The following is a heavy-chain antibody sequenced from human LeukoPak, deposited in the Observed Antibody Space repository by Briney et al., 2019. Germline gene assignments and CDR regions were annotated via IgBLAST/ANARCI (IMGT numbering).Heavy chain of an antibody. CDR2: IIPKAATP. D-gene: IGHD3-22*01. J-gene: IGHJ4*02. V-gene: IGHV1-69*06. CDR3: AREQQGKYYDINNSIEYYFDY. Sequence: WASVKVSCKASGGTFTSYAISWVRQAPGEGLEWMGGIIPKAATPNYSQKFQGRVTISADKSTSTAYMELSRLTSEDTAVYYCAREQQGKYYDINNSIEYYFDYWGQGTPVTVSS. CDR1: GGTFTSYA.